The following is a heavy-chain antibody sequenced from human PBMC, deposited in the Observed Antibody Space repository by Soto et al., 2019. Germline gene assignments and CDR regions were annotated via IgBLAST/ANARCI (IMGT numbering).Heavy chain of an antibody. Sequence: EVQLVESGGGLVKPGGSLRLSCAASGFTFSNAWMNWVRQAPGKGLEWVGRIKSKTDGGTTDYAAPVKGRFTISRDDSKNTLYLQMNSLKTEVTAVYYCTTRTIVATTRFPVDVWGQGTTVTVSS. J-gene: IGHJ6*02. D-gene: IGHD5-12*01. CDR1: GFTFSNAW. CDR3: TTRTIVATTRFPVDV. CDR2: IKSKTDGGTT. V-gene: IGHV3-15*07.